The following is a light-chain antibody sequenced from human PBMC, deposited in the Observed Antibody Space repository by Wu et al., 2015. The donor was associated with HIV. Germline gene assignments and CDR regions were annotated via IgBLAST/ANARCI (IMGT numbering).Light chain of an antibody. CDR2: DAS. Sequence: DIQMTQSPSSLSASVGDRVTITCRASQSISSYLNWYQQKTGKPPKLLIFDASSLQRGVPSRFRGSGSGTDFSLTISSLQPEDFGTYYCQQYSSLPGFGGGTKV. CDR3: QQYSSLPG. V-gene: IGKV1-39*01. CDR1: QSISSY. J-gene: IGKJ4*01.